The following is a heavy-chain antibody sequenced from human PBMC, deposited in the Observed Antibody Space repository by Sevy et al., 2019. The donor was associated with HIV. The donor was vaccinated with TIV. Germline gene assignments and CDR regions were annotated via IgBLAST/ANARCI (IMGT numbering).Heavy chain of an antibody. J-gene: IGHJ3*01. CDR2: IYYSGTT. V-gene: IGHV4-39*01. D-gene: IGHD6-19*01. CDR3: ARQRGGWYEYDASDV. CDR1: DVSISSGTNY. Sequence: SETLSLTCTVSDVSISSGTNYWGWIRQPPGKGLEWIGSIYYSGTTYYNPSLKSRVTMSADTSMNQFSLKLSSVTVADTAVYYCARQRGGWYEYDASDVWGQGTMGTASS.